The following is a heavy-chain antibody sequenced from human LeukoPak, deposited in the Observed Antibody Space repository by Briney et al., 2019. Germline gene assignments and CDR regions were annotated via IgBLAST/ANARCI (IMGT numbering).Heavy chain of an antibody. V-gene: IGHV3-23*01. Sequence: GGSLRLSCAASGFTFSSYAMSWVRRAPGKGLEWVSAISGSGGSTYYADSVKGRFTISRDNSKNTLYLQMNGLRAEDTAVYYCAKDLVRVGTKRDMDVWGKGTTVTVSS. CDR1: GFTFSSYA. J-gene: IGHJ6*03. CDR3: AKDLVRVGTKRDMDV. D-gene: IGHD1-1*01. CDR2: ISGSGGST.